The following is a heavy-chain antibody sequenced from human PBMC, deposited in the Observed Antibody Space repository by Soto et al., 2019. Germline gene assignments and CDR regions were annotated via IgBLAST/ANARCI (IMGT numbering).Heavy chain of an antibody. CDR2: ISAYNGKT. CDR1: GYPFTSYG. J-gene: IGHJ4*02. D-gene: IGHD2-8*02. CDR3: ARDRLIAVTGLLHY. V-gene: IGHV1-18*01. Sequence: QVQLVQSGAEVKKPGASVKVSCKTSGYPFTSYGINWVRQAPGQGPEWMGWISAYNGKTSYTQKFQGRVTMTPDTATSTAYMELRSLRSDDTAGYYCARDRLIAVTGLLHYWGQGTLVTVSS.